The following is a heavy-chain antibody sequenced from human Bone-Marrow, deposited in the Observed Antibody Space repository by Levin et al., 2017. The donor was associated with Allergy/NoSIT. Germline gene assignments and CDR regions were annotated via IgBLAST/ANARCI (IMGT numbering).Heavy chain of an antibody. CDR2: INPSSGDT. CDR1: GSTFPDHW. D-gene: IGHD3-10*01. CDR3: AIQTLAPKKFESHYYHHYGMDV. J-gene: IGHJ6*01. V-gene: IGHV1-2*02. Sequence: ASVKVSCKASGSTFPDHWLHWVRQAPGPGLEWVGWINPSSGDTDFAERFQGRVTMTSDTSITTAYMELSRLSPDDTAVYYCAIQTLAPKKFESHYYHHYGMDVWGQGTTVNVSS.